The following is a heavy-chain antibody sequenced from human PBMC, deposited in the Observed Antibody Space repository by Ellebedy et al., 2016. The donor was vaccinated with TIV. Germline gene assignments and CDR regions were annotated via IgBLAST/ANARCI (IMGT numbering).Heavy chain of an antibody. CDR1: GGSMSNYY. CDR3: ARSQGEFDY. CDR2: IYDSGRT. Sequence: SETLSLXXTVSGGSMSNYYWNWIRQSPGRGLEWIGDIYDSGRTRYNPSLESRVTISIDTSKKQFSLKVNSVTAADTALYFCARSQGEFDYWGQGSQVTVSS. D-gene: IGHD3-16*01. V-gene: IGHV4-59*01. J-gene: IGHJ4*02.